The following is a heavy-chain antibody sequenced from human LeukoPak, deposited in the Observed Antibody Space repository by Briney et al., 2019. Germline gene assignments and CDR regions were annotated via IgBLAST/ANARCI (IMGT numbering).Heavy chain of an antibody. CDR2: INPNRGGT. D-gene: IGHD5-18*01. J-gene: IGHJ4*02. CDR3: ASGYRFRN. CDR1: GYPFTDYY. V-gene: IGHV1-2*02. Sequence: ASVKVSCNASGYPFTDYYMHWVRQAPGQGLEWMGWINPNRGGTDYAQKFQGRVTMTRDTSISTAYMELSRLRYDDTAVYYCASGYRFRNWGQGTLVTVSS.